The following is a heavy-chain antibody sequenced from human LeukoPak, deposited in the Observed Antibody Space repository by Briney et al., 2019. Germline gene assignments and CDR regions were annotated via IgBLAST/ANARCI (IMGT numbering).Heavy chain of an antibody. Sequence: PGGSLRLSCAASGFTFSSYEMNWVRQAPGKGLERVSYISSSGSTIYYADSVKGRFTISRDNAKNSLYLQMNSLRAEDTAVYYCARDYPRITFGGVIVHYFDYWGQGTLVTVSS. J-gene: IGHJ4*02. V-gene: IGHV3-48*03. CDR3: ARDYPRITFGGVIVHYFDY. CDR2: ISSSGSTI. CDR1: GFTFSSYE. D-gene: IGHD3-16*02.